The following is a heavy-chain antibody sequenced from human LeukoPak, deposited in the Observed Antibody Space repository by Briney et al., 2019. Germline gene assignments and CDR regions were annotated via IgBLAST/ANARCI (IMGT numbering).Heavy chain of an antibody. J-gene: IGHJ3*02. Sequence: PSETLSLTCAVYGGSFSGYYWSWIRQPPGKGLEWIGEINHSGSTNYNPSLKSRVTISVDTSKNQFSLKLSSVTAADTAVYYCARLDGSGGYWDAFDIWGQGTMVTVSS. CDR1: GGSFSGYY. CDR3: ARLDGSGGYWDAFDI. V-gene: IGHV4-34*01. CDR2: INHSGST. D-gene: IGHD3-10*01.